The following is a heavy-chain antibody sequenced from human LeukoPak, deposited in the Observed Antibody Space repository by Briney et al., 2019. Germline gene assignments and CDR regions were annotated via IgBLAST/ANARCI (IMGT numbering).Heavy chain of an antibody. Sequence: GGSLRLSCAASGFTFSDFWMHWVRQAPGKGLVWVSRINSGGTVTNYADSVKGRLTISRDNSKNTLYLQMNSLRAEDTAVYYCARGGRDGYNYASYFDYWGQGTLVTVSS. V-gene: IGHV3-74*01. CDR1: GFTFSDFW. J-gene: IGHJ4*02. CDR3: ARGGRDGYNYASYFDY. CDR2: INSGGTVT. D-gene: IGHD5-24*01.